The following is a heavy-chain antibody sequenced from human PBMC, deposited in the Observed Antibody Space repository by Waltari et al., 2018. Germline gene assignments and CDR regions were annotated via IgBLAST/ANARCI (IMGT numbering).Heavy chain of an antibody. J-gene: IGHJ4*02. CDR2: ISSSSSYI. CDR1: GVTFSTYS. D-gene: IGHD1-1*01. V-gene: IGHV3-21*01. CDR3: ARGSRVRYFDY. Sequence: EVQLVESGGGLVKPGGALRLSCEASGVTFSTYSMNWVRQAPGKGLEWVSSISSSSSYIYYADSVKGRFTISRDNAKNSLYLQMNSLRAEDTAVYYCARGSRVRYFDYWGQGTLVTVSS.